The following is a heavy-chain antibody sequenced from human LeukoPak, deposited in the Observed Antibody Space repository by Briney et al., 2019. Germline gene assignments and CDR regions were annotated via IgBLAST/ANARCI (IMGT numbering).Heavy chain of an antibody. D-gene: IGHD3-10*01. CDR2: IYTSGST. J-gene: IGHJ5*02. Sequence: PSETLSLTCTVSGGSISSGSYYWSWIRQPAGKGLEWIGRIYTSGSTNYNPSLKSRVTISVDTSKNQFSLKLSSVTAADTAVYYCARDLGSGPWGVANWFDPWGQGTLVTVSS. V-gene: IGHV4-61*02. CDR3: ARDLGSGPWGVANWFDP. CDR1: GGSISSGSYY.